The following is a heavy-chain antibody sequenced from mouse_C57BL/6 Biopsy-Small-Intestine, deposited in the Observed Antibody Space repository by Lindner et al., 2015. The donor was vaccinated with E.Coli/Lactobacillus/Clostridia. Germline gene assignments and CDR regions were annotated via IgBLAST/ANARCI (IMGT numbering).Heavy chain of an antibody. CDR2: ISSGSSTI. J-gene: IGHJ4*01. CDR1: GFTFSDYG. CDR3: AKPHYYAMDY. Sequence: VQLQESGGGLVKPGGSRKLSCAASGFTFSDYGMHWVRQAPEKGLEWVAYISSGSSTIYYADIVKGRFTISRDNAKNTLFLQMTSLRSEDTAMYYCAKPHYYAMDYWGQGTSVTVSS. V-gene: IGHV5-17*01.